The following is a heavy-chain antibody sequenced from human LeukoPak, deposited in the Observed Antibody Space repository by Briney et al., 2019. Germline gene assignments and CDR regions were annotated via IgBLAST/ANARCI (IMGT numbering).Heavy chain of an antibody. CDR1: GFTFSSYA. J-gene: IGHJ4*02. CDR3: AKVLYGSGSYSY. Sequence: GGSLRLSCAASGFTFSSYAMSWVRQVPGKGLEWVSVISGSGDNTYYADSVKGRFTISRDNSKNMLYLQMNSLRAEDTAVYYCAKVLYGSGSYSYWGQGTLVTVSS. CDR2: ISGSGDNT. V-gene: IGHV3-23*01. D-gene: IGHD3-10*01.